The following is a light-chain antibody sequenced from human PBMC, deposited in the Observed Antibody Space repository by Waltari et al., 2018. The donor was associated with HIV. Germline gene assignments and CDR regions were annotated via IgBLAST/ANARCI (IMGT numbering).Light chain of an antibody. J-gene: IGLJ2*01. CDR2: GNK. CDR3: QSYDISLSASVV. CDR1: SSTIGADYG. Sequence: QSMLTQPPSVSGAPGQRVTISCTGSSSTIGADYGVHWYQQIPGTAPKLLISGNKNRPSGVPDRFSASKSGTSASLTISGLQAEDEADYFCQSYDISLSASVVFGGGTRLTVL. V-gene: IGLV1-40*01.